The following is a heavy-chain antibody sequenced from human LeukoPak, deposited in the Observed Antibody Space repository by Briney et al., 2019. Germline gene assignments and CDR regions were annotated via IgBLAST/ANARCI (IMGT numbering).Heavy chain of an antibody. V-gene: IGHV3-23*01. CDR3: AKDGGGYCNNSSC. CDR1: GFSVNTNY. J-gene: IGHJ4*02. Sequence: GGSLRLSCAASGFSVNTNYMTWVRQAPGKGLECVSAISDSGDKTDYADSVRGRFTIYRDNSKDTLYLQMNSLGAADTAVYYCAKDGGGYCNNSSCWGQGTLVTVSS. CDR2: ISDSGDKT. D-gene: IGHD2-2*01.